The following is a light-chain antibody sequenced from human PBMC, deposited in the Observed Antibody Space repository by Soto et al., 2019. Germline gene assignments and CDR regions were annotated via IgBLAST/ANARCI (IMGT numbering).Light chain of an antibody. CDR2: AAS. Sequence: DIQLTQSPSFLSASVRDRVTITCRASQGISTYLAWYQQKPGKAPTLLIYAASTLQSGVPSRFSGSGSGTEFTLTISSLQPEDFATDYCQQLNTYPRTFGQGTKVEIK. CDR3: QQLNTYPRT. CDR1: QGISTY. V-gene: IGKV1-9*01. J-gene: IGKJ1*01.